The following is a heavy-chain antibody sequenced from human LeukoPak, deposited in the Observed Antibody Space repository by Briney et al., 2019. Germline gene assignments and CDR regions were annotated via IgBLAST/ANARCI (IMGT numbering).Heavy chain of an antibody. V-gene: IGHV3-53*01. D-gene: IGHD3-10*01. CDR3: ARESGFGELFPYAFDI. Sequence: GGSLRLSCAASGFTVSNNYMGWVRQAPGKGLEWVSVLYSGGNTYYTDSVKGRFAISRDYSRNTVYLQMNSLRAEDTAVYYCARESGFGELFPYAFDIWGQGTVVTVSS. J-gene: IGHJ3*02. CDR1: GFTVSNNY. CDR2: LYSGGNT.